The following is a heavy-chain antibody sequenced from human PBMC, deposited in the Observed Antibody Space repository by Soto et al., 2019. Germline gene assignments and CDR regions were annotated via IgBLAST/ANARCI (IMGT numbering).Heavy chain of an antibody. CDR1: GYTFTSYD. D-gene: IGHD3-22*01. V-gene: IGHV1-8*01. CDR2: MNPNSGNT. J-gene: IGHJ4*02. CDR3: ARTYYDSSGYYYDY. Sequence: ASVKVSCKASGYTFTSYDINWVRQATGQGLEWMGWMNPNSGNTGYAQKFQGRVTMTRKTSISTAYMEVSSLRSEYTAVYYCARTYYDSSGYYYDYWGQGTLVTVSS.